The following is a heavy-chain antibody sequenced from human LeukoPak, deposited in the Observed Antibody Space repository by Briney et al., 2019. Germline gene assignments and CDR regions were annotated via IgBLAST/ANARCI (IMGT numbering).Heavy chain of an antibody. CDR3: VRHRSGQAWLDP. Sequence: PSESLSLTCTVAGDSVTSSSYCWGWIRQPPGKGLEWIGCKYCSGSSYYNSSLNSRVTISVDTSKNEFSLRLKSVTATDTALYYCVRHRSGQAWLDPWGQGTLVTVSS. V-gene: IGHV4-39*01. CDR1: GDSVTSSSYC. CDR2: KYCSGSS. D-gene: IGHD1-26*01. J-gene: IGHJ5*02.